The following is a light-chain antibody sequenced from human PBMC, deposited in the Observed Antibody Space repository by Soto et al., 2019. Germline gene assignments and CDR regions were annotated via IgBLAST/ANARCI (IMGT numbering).Light chain of an antibody. V-gene: IGKV3-11*01. CDR1: QSVSSY. CDR2: DAS. J-gene: IGKJ2*01. Sequence: EIVLTQSPATLSLSPGERATLSCRASQSVSSYLAWYQQKPGQAPRLLIHDASNRATGIPARFSGGGSGTAFSLSISSLEPEDFAVYYCQQRSNWPPYTFGQGTKLEIK. CDR3: QQRSNWPPYT.